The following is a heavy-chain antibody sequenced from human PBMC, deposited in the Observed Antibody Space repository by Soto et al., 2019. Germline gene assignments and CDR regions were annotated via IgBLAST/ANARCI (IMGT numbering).Heavy chain of an antibody. Sequence: ASVKGSLKASGYTFTGYYMHLVRQAPGQGLEWMGWINPNSGGTNYAQKFQGRVTMTRDTSISTAYMELSRLRSDDTAVYYCARSGMGWYYYGMDVWGQGTTVTVSS. V-gene: IGHV1-2*02. J-gene: IGHJ6*01. D-gene: IGHD3-10*01. CDR3: ARSGMGWYYYGMDV. CDR1: GYTFTGYY. CDR2: INPNSGGT.